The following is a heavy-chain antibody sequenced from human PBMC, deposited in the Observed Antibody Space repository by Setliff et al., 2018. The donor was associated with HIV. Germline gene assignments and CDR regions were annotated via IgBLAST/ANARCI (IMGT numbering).Heavy chain of an antibody. J-gene: IGHJ6*02. Sequence: SETLSLTCTVSGGSISSGSYYWSWIRQPAGKGLEWIGRIYTTGSTNYNPSLKSRVTISLDTSKNQFSLKLSAVTAADTAVYYCARENGRTNYYYYYGLDVWGQGTTVTVSS. CDR2: IYTTGST. CDR1: GGSISSGSYY. V-gene: IGHV4-61*02. CDR3: ARENGRTNYYYYYGLDV.